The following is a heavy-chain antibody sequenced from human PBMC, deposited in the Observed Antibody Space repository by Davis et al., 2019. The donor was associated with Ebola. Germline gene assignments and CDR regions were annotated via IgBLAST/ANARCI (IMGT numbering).Heavy chain of an antibody. CDR2: INHSGST. CDR1: GGSFSGYY. V-gene: IGHV4-34*01. J-gene: IGHJ3*02. CDR3: ARGLQWLPDAFDI. D-gene: IGHD6-19*01. Sequence: SETLSLTCAVYGGSFSGYYWSWIRQPPGKGLEWMGEINHSGSTNYNPSLKSRVTISVDTSKNQFSLKLSSVTAADTAVYYCARGLQWLPDAFDIWGQGTMVTVSS.